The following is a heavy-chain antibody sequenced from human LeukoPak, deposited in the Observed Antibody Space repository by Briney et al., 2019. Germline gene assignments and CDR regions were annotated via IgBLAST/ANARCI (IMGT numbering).Heavy chain of an antibody. Sequence: PSETLSLTCEVSGYSISSSYYWAWIRQPPGKGLEWIGSIFYSGSTSYNPSLKSRVTISVDTSKNQFSLKLSSVTAADTALYYCARLYGYSYGYSDYWGQGTLVTVSS. CDR3: ARLYGYSYGYSDY. CDR2: IFYSGST. J-gene: IGHJ4*02. V-gene: IGHV4-38-2*01. D-gene: IGHD5-18*01. CDR1: GYSISSSYY.